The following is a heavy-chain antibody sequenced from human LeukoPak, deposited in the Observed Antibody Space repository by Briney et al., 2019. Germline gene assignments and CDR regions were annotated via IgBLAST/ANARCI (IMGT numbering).Heavy chain of an antibody. CDR1: GGSFSGYY. D-gene: IGHD4-23*01. J-gene: IGHJ4*02. CDR3: ARDNAVVTPSRLYYFDY. V-gene: IGHV4-34*01. Sequence: SETLSLTCAVYGGSFSGYYWSWIRQPPGKGLEWIGEINHSGSTNYNPSLKSRVTISVGTSKNQFSLKLSSVTAADTAVYYCARDNAVVTPSRLYYFDYWGQGTLVTVSS. CDR2: INHSGST.